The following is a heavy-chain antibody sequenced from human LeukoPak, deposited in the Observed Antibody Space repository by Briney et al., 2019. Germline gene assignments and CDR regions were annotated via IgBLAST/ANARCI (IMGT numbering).Heavy chain of an antibody. Sequence: GGSLTLSCAASGFTFSSYSMNWVRQAPGKGLEWVSSISSSSSYIYYADSVKGRFTISRDNAKNSLYLQMNSLRAEDTAVYYCARAMVRGARSVSTAIDYWGQGTLVTVSS. CDR1: GFTFSSYS. V-gene: IGHV3-21*01. J-gene: IGHJ4*02. D-gene: IGHD3-10*01. CDR3: ARAMVRGARSVSTAIDY. CDR2: ISSSSSYI.